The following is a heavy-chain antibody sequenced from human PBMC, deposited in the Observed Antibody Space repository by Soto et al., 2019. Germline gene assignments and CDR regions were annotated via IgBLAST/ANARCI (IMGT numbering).Heavy chain of an antibody. D-gene: IGHD5-12*01. J-gene: IGHJ6*03. Sequence: GESLKISCNGSGYSFTSYWIGWVRQMPGKGLEWMGIIYPGDSDTRYSPSFEGQVTISADKSISTAYLQWSSLKASDTATYYCARHIVATSLPRGYYYYYMDVWGKGTTVTVSS. CDR2: IYPGDSDT. CDR1: GYSFTSYW. CDR3: ARHIVATSLPRGYYYYYMDV. V-gene: IGHV5-51*01.